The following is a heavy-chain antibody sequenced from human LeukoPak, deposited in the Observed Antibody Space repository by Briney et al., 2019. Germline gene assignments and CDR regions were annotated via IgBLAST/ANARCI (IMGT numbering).Heavy chain of an antibody. D-gene: IGHD2-15*01. J-gene: IGHJ4*02. Sequence: QTGGSLRLSCAASGFTLSRNSMNWVRQAPGKGLEWVAVIWYDGSNRYYADSVKGRFTISRDNSKNTLYLQMNSLRAEDTAVYYCALAATGNPGRYWGQGTLVTVSS. CDR2: IWYDGSNR. CDR3: ALAATGNPGRY. V-gene: IGHV3-33*08. CDR1: GFTLSRNS.